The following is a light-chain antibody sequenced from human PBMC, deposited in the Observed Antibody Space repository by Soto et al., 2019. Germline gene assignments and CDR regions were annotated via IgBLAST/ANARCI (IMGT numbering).Light chain of an antibody. CDR1: QTVISY. Sequence: DIQMTQSPSSLSASVGDTVTITCRASQTVISYLNWYQQKSGKAPKLLISGASSLESGLPSRFSGSGSGTDFSLTISSLLPEDFATYYCQQSYKTPWTFGHGNKVEFK. V-gene: IGKV1-39*01. CDR2: GAS. J-gene: IGKJ1*01. CDR3: QQSYKTPWT.